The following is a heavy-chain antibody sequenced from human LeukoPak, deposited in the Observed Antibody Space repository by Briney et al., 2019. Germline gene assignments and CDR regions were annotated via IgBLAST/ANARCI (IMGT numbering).Heavy chain of an antibody. V-gene: IGHV1-2*02. J-gene: IGHJ4*02. Sequence: ASVKVSCKASGYTFTGYYMHWVRQAPGQGLEWMGWINPKSGDTNYAQKFQGGITMTRDTSINTAYMELSRLTSDDTAVYYCARGGYYYDNTGYPYFFDYWGQGTLVTVSS. CDR1: GYTFTGYY. CDR2: INPKSGDT. D-gene: IGHD3-22*01. CDR3: ARGGYYYDNTGYPYFFDY.